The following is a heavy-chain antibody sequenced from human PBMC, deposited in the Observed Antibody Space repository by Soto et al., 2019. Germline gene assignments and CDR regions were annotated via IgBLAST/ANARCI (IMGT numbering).Heavy chain of an antibody. Sequence: QVQLVQSGAEVKKPGSSVKVSCKASGGTFSSYTISWVRQAPGQGLEWMGRIIPILGIADYAQKFQGRVTITAEKTTSTAYMELNRLRSEDTAVYYCAREQVILGTYGMDVWGQGTTVTVSS. CDR2: IIPILGIA. CDR1: GGTFSSYT. J-gene: IGHJ6*02. CDR3: AREQVILGTYGMDV. D-gene: IGHD2-15*01. V-gene: IGHV1-69*08.